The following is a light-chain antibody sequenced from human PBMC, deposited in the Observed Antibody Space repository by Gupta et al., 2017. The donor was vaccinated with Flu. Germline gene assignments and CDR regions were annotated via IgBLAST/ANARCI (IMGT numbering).Light chain of an antibody. CDR3: QQYYSYPLT. Sequence: AIRMTQSPSSFSASTGDRVTITCRASQSISSYLAWYQQKPGKAPKLLIYAASTLQSGVPSRFSGSGSGTDFTLTISCLQSEDFATYYCQQYYSYPLTFGGGTRVEIK. V-gene: IGKV1-8*01. CDR2: AAS. J-gene: IGKJ4*01. CDR1: QSISSY.